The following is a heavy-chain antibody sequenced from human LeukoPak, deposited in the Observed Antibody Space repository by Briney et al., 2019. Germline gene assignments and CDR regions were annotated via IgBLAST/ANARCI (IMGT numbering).Heavy chain of an antibody. J-gene: IGHJ5*02. CDR1: GFTFTNYG. Sequence: GGSLRLSCSASGFTFTNYGMSWVRQAPGKGLEWVAGLSGNGDGQFYADSVEGRFTISRDISNNIWYLQMNSLRAEDTAVYYCAKGCQCPSGLSSWFDPRGQGTLVAVSS. D-gene: IGHD1-14*01. CDR2: LSGNGDGQ. CDR3: AKGCQCPSGLSSWFDP. V-gene: IGHV3-23*01.